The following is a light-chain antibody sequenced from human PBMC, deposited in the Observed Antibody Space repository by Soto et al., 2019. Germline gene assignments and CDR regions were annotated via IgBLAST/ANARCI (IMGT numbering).Light chain of an antibody. J-gene: IGKJ4*01. CDR2: GAY. CDR1: HYIRDD. V-gene: IGKV1-6*02. CDR3: LQDYSNPLT. Sequence: AIRMTQSPSFLSASVGDIVTITCRSSHYIRDDVGWYPQKPWKAPRLLIFGAYKLQSGVPSRFSGSGSATDFTRTISSLQTEDFATYYCLQDYSNPLTFGGGTKVEI.